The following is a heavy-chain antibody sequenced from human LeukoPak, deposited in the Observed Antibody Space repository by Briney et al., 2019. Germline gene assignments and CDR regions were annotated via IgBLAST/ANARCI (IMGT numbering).Heavy chain of an antibody. CDR1: GGSFSGYY. V-gene: IGHV4-34*01. CDR2: INHSGST. Sequence: PSETLSLTCAVYGGSFSGYYWSWIRQPPGKGLEWIGAINHSGSTNYNPSLKSRVTISLDTSKNLFSLKLSSVTAADTAVYHCARERGRPIFGVVKHWFDPWGQGNLVTVSS. CDR3: ARERGRPIFGVVKHWFDP. J-gene: IGHJ5*02. D-gene: IGHD3-3*01.